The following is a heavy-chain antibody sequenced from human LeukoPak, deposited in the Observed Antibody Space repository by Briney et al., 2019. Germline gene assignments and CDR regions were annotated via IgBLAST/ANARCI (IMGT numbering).Heavy chain of an antibody. CDR3: ARDYYDSSGYRYYYYYYYMDV. CDR2: ISSSSSTI. D-gene: IGHD3-22*01. J-gene: IGHJ6*03. Sequence: PGGSLRLSCAASGFTFSDYYMSWIRQAPGKGLEWVSYISSSSSTIYYADSVKGRFTISRDNAKNSLYLQMNSLRAEDTAVYYCARDYYDSSGYRYYYYYYYMDVWGKGTTVTVSS. CDR1: GFTFSDYY. V-gene: IGHV3-11*01.